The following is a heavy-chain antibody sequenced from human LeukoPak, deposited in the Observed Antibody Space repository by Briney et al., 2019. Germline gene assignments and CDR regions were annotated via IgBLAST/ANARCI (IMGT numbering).Heavy chain of an antibody. CDR1: GFTFSSYA. Sequence: GGSLRLSCAASGFTFSSYAMSWVRQGPGKGLEWVSVISSSGATTYYAESVKGRFTISRDNSKNTLYLQINSLRAEDTAVYYCSRYCSTTTCPGYYYGMDIWGQGTPVTVSS. D-gene: IGHD2-2*01. V-gene: IGHV3-23*01. CDR3: SRYCSTTTCPGYYYGMDI. J-gene: IGHJ6*02. CDR2: ISSSGATT.